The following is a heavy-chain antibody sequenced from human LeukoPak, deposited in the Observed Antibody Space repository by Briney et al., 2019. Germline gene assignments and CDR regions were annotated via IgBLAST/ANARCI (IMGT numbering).Heavy chain of an antibody. V-gene: IGHV3-73*01. CDR1: GFTFSGSA. Sequence: GGSLRLSCAASGFTFSGSAMHWVRQASGKGLEWVGRIRSKANSYATAYAASVKGRFTISRDDSKNTAYLQMNSLKTEDTAVYYCTRAHYYDSSGYWTDYWGRGTLVTVSS. CDR2: IRSKANSYAT. CDR3: TRAHYYDSSGYWTDY. D-gene: IGHD3-22*01. J-gene: IGHJ4*02.